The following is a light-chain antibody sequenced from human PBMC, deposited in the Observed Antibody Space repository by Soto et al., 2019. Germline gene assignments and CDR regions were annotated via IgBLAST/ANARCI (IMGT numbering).Light chain of an antibody. J-gene: IGLJ1*01. CDR3: CSYAGSYPLV. V-gene: IGLV2-11*01. CDR2: DVS. CDR1: SSDVGGYNY. Sequence: QSVLTQPRSVSGSPGQSVTISCTGTSSDVGGYNYVSWYQQHPGKAPKLMIYDVSKRPSGVPDRFSGSKSGNTASLTISGLQAEDEADYYCCSYAGSYPLVFGTGTKVTFL.